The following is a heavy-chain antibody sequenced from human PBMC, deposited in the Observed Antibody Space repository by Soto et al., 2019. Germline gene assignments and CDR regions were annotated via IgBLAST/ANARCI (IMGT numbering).Heavy chain of an antibody. V-gene: IGHV3-13*01. CDR2: IGTIGDT. CDR3: VRGQEVGAHCFDS. D-gene: IGHD2-15*01. J-gene: IGHJ4*02. CDR1: GFTFRSFD. Sequence: GGSLRLSCAASGFTFRSFDFHWVRQPKGRGLEWVATIGTIGDTYYPVSVKGRFTVSRENSKNHVSLQMNSLRVEDTAVYFCVRGQEVGAHCFDSWSQRTPVTVSP.